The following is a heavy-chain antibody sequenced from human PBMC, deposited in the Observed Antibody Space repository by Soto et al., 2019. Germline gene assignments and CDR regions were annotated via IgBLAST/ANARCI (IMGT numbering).Heavy chain of an antibody. CDR2: TYYRSKWYN. V-gene: IGHV6-1*01. CDR1: GDSVSSISAA. CDR3: AREERPGATAAALDY. D-gene: IGHD6-13*01. J-gene: IGHJ4*02. Sequence: SQTLSLTCAISGDSVSSISAAWNWIRQSPSRGLEWLGRTYYRSKWYNDYAVSVKSRITINPNTPKNQFSLQLNSVNPEDTAVYYSAREERPGATAAALDYWGQRTMVTVAS.